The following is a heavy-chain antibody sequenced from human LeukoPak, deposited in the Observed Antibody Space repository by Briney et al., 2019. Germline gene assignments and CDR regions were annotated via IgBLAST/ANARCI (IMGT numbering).Heavy chain of an antibody. Sequence: GESLKISCKGFGYSFTSYWIGWVRQMPGKGLEWMGAIYPGDSDTRYSPSFQGQVTISADKSINTAYLQWSSLKASDSAIYYCARRHDNSEWFESWGQGALVTVSS. CDR1: GYSFTSYW. V-gene: IGHV5-51*01. CDR3: ARRHDNSEWFES. CDR2: IYPGDSDT. J-gene: IGHJ5*01. D-gene: IGHD5-24*01.